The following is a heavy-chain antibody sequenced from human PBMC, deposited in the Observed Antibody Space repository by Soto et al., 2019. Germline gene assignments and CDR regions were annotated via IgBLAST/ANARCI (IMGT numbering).Heavy chain of an antibody. D-gene: IGHD6-19*01. CDR1: GGSISSNNW. CDR2: IFHSGNI. J-gene: IGHJ4*02. V-gene: IGHV4-4*02. CDR3: AREEYRSGWYVLPSYFDY. Sequence: QVQLQESGPGLVRPSETLSLTCAVSGGSISSNNWVNWGRQPPGKGREGGGEIFHSGNINYNPSLTSRVNMSVDKSTNQFSLNLSYVSAEDTAVSYCAREEYRSGWYVLPSYFDYWGQGILVTVSS.